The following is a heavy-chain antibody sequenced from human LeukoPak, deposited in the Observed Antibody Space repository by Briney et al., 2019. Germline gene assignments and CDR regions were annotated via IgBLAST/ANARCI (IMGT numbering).Heavy chain of an antibody. CDR3: ARRPGDFVGSFEY. CDR2: INEDGSTT. J-gene: IGHJ4*02. CDR1: GFTFSSNW. V-gene: IGHV3-74*01. Sequence: PGGSLRLSCAASGFTFSSNWMHWVRQAPGKGLVWVSRINEDGSTTNYADSVKGRSTIFRDNAKNTVYLQMNSLRDEDTAVYYCARRPGDFVGSFEYWGQGTLVIVSS. D-gene: IGHD4-17*01.